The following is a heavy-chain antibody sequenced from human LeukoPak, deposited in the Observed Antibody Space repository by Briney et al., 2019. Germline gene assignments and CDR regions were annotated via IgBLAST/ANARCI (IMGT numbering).Heavy chain of an antibody. D-gene: IGHD6-13*01. CDR2: IDTSGTT. CDR1: GGSISSYY. J-gene: IGHJ4*02. V-gene: IGHV4-4*07. CDR3: ARIKGSSWLDY. Sequence: PSETLSLTCTVSGGSISSYYWSWIRQPAGKGLEWIGRIDTSGTTKYNPSLKSRVTMSLDTSKNQLSLKLRSVTAADTAVYYCARIKGSSWLDYWGQGTLVTVSS.